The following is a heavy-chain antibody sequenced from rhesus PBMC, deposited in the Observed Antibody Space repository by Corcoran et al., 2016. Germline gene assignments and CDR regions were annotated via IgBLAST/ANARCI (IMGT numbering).Heavy chain of an antibody. CDR3: ARNREYCSSTYCSSVFDY. CDR2: IDGNIAGT. V-gene: IGHV4-81*01. CDR1: GGSIRDSYW. Sequence: QVQLQESGPGVVKPSETLSLTCAVSGGSIRDSYWWSWIRHPPGKGREWVGNIDGNIAGTNYNPSLKSRVTISKDTSKNQFSLKLSSVTAADTAVYYCARNREYCSSTYCSSVFDYWGQGVLVTVSS. J-gene: IGHJ4*01. D-gene: IGHD2-15*01.